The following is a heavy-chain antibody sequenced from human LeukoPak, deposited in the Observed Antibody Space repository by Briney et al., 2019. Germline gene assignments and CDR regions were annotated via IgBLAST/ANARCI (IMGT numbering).Heavy chain of an antibody. CDR3: ARDRYSSSWYYDY. Sequence: PGGSLRLSCAASGFTFSSYSMNWVRHAPGKGLEWVSSISSSSSYIYYADSVKGRFTISRANAKNSLYLQMKSLRAEDTAVYYCARDRYSSSWYYDYWGQGTLVTVS. J-gene: IGHJ4*02. V-gene: IGHV3-21*01. CDR1: GFTFSSYS. D-gene: IGHD6-13*01. CDR2: ISSSSSYI.